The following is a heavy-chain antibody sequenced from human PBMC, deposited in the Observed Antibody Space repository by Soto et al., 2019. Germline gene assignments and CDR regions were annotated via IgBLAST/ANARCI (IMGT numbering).Heavy chain of an antibody. V-gene: IGHV4-30-4*01. CDR1: GGSITSDDYV. D-gene: IGHD5-12*01. CDR2: VYHTGNS. Sequence: LSLTCTVSGGSITSDDYVWSWIRQPPGKGLEWIGFVYHTGNSYYNPSLTSRLSISSDRSKNQFSLSLSSVTDADTAVYYCARVRSGYDKYYFDYWGQGILVTVSS. J-gene: IGHJ4*02. CDR3: ARVRSGYDKYYFDY.